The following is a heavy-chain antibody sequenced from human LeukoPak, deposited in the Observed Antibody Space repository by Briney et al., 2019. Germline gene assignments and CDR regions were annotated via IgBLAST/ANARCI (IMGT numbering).Heavy chain of an antibody. CDR3: AREPSGMALRDWFDP. J-gene: IGHJ5*02. Sequence: ASVKVSCKASGYTFTSYAMHWVRQAPGQRLEWMGWINAGNGNTKYSQKFQGRVTITRDTSASTAYMELSSLRSEDTAVYYCAREPSGMALRDWFDPWGQGTLVTVSS. D-gene: IGHD5-24*01. V-gene: IGHV1-3*01. CDR1: GYTFTSYA. CDR2: INAGNGNT.